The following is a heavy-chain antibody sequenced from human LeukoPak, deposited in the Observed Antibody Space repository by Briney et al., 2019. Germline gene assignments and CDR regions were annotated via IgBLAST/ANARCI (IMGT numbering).Heavy chain of an antibody. CDR1: GFTVSSNY. CDR2: IYSGGST. CDR3: AREESAYSSGWYVPAH. Sequence: GGSLRLSCAASGFTVSSNYMSWVRQAPGKGLVWVSVIYSGGSTYYADSVKGRFTISRDNSKNTLYLQMNSLRAEDTAVYYCAREESAYSSGWYVPAHWGQGTLVTVSS. J-gene: IGHJ4*02. V-gene: IGHV3-66*01. D-gene: IGHD6-19*01.